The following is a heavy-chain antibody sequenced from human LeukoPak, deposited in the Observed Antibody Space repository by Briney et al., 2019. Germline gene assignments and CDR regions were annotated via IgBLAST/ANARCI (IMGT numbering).Heavy chain of an antibody. J-gene: IGHJ4*02. CDR3: ASPWGFGETG. CDR1: GGTFSSYA. CDR2: IIPIFGTA. V-gene: IGHV1-69*05. D-gene: IGHD3-10*01. Sequence: ASEKVSCKASGGTFSSYAISWVRQAPGQGLEWMGGIIPIFGTANYAQKFQGRVTITTDESTSTAYMELSSLRSEETAVYYCASPWGFGETGWGQGTLVTVSS.